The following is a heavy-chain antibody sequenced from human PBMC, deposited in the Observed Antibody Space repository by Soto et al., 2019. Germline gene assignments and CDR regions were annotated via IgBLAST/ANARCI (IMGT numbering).Heavy chain of an antibody. V-gene: IGHV1-69*13. CDR2: IIPIFGTA. CDR3: ASKVLQPKEV. Sequence: GASVKVSCKASGGTFSSYAISWVRQAPGQGLEWMGGIIPIFGTANYAQKFQGRVTITADESTSTAYMELSSLRSEDTDVYYCASKVLQPKEVWGQGTMVTVS. CDR1: GGTFSSYA. J-gene: IGHJ3*01.